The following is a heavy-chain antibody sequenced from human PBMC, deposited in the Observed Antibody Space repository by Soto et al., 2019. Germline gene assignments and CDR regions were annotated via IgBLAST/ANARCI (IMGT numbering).Heavy chain of an antibody. V-gene: IGHV3-7*01. J-gene: IGHJ6*04. CDR3: ARPTGINWSIPRFGMEV. D-gene: IGHD1-1*01. Sequence: QPGGSLRLSCAGSGFTFRSYWMSLVRQAPGKGLEWVANIKQDGSEKYYVDSVKGRFTISRDNANKSLYLQMNSLRADETAVYYFARPTGINWSIPRFGMEVWGEGTTVTISA. CDR2: IKQDGSEK. CDR1: GFTFRSYW.